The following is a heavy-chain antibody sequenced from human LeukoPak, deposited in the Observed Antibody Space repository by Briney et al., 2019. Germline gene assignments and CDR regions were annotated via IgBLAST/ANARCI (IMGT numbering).Heavy chain of an antibody. D-gene: IGHD6-19*01. CDR3: AREHSSGWYDNWFDP. CDR2: IYRSGST. J-gene: IGHJ5*02. Sequence: SETLSLTCTVSGYSINSGYYWVWIRQPPGKGLEWIGSIYRSGSTNYNPSLKSRVTISVDTSKNQFSLKLSSVTAADTAVYYCAREHSSGWYDNWFDPWGQGTLVTVSS. CDR1: GYSINSGYY. V-gene: IGHV4-38-2*02.